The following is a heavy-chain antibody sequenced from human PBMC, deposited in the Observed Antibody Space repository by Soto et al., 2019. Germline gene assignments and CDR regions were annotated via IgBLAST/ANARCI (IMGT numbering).Heavy chain of an antibody. D-gene: IGHD6-19*01. CDR2: INAFNGNT. CDR1: GYTFISYG. Sequence: QVQLVQSGAEVKKPGASVKVSCKASGYTFISYGISWVRQAPGQGLEWMGWINAFNGNTNYAQKLQGRVTMTRDTTTSTAYMELRSLRSDDTAVYYCARDPVAGTYFDYWGQGTLVTVSS. CDR3: ARDPVAGTYFDY. J-gene: IGHJ4*02. V-gene: IGHV1-18*01.